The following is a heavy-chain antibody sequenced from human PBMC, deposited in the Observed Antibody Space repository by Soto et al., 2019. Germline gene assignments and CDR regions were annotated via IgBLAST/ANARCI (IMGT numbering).Heavy chain of an antibody. Sequence: ASVKVSCKASGYTLTSYAMHWVRQAPGQRLEWMGWINAGNGNTKYSQKFQGRVTITRDTSASTAYMELSSLRSEDTAVYYCARSPIAAADWFDPWGRGTLVTVSS. CDR1: GYTLTSYA. D-gene: IGHD6-13*01. CDR2: INAGNGNT. CDR3: ARSPIAAADWFDP. J-gene: IGHJ5*02. V-gene: IGHV1-3*01.